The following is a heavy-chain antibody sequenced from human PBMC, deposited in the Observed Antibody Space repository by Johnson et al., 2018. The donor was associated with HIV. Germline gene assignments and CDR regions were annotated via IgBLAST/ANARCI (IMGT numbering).Heavy chain of an antibody. D-gene: IGHD4-23*01. CDR1: GFMFSTYA. CDR3: TTKTTVVTLGFDI. J-gene: IGHJ3*02. V-gene: IGHV3-15*01. Sequence: VQLVESGGGVVQPGRSLRLSCVASGFMFSTYAMHWVRQAPGKGLEWVGRIKSKTDGGTTDYAAPVKGRFTISRDDSKNTLYLQMNSLKTEDTAVYYCTTKTTVVTLGFDIWGQGTMVTVSS. CDR2: IKSKTDGGTT.